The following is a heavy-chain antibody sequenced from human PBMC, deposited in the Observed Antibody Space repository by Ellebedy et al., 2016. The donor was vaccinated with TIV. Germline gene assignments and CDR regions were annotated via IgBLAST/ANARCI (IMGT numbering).Heavy chain of an antibody. Sequence: GESLKISCQGSGYTFATFWLAWVRQMPGKGLDWMGFIYPGDSDVRYSPAFQGQVTISVDKSISTAYLQWSSLKASDTATYYCARPMAIRGLTGYYYALGVWGQGTAVIVSS. V-gene: IGHV5-51*01. CDR1: GYTFATFW. D-gene: IGHD3-10*01. CDR3: ARPMAIRGLTGYYYALGV. CDR2: IYPGDSDV. J-gene: IGHJ6*02.